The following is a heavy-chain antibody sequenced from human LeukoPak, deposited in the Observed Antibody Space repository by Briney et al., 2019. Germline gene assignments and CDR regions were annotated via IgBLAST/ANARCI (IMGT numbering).Heavy chain of an antibody. CDR2: INTDSSDI. D-gene: IGHD2-2*01. CDR1: GFTFSSYW. J-gene: IGHJ4*02. CDR3: ARDTFQPGLIDS. Sequence: GGSLRLSCAASGFTFSSYWMSWVRQAPGKGLEWVSYINTDSSDIHYAGSVKGRFTISRDNARNTLYLQLSSLRAEDSGVYYCARDTFQPGLIDSWGQGTLVTVSS. V-gene: IGHV3-21*05.